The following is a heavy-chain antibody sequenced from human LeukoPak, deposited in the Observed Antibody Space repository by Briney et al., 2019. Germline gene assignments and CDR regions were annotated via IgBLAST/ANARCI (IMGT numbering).Heavy chain of an antibody. D-gene: IGHD4-17*01. CDR3: ARDTYGDFIYYYYYGMDV. CDR1: GFTFSSYW. Sequence: GGSPRLSCAASGFTFSSYWMSWVRQAPGKGLEWVANIKQDGSEKYYVDSVKGQFTISRDNAKNSLYLQMNSLRAEDTAVYYCARDTYGDFIYYYYYGMDVWGKGTTVTVSS. V-gene: IGHV3-7*03. CDR2: IKQDGSEK. J-gene: IGHJ6*04.